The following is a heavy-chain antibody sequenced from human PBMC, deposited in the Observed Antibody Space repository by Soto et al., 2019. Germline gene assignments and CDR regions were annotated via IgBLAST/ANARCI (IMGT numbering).Heavy chain of an antibody. CDR3: ARELGYCRSATCSREWFDT. D-gene: IGHD2-2*01. V-gene: IGHV1-18*01. Sequence: QVQLVQSGAEVKKPGASVKVSCKASGYTFSTHGISWVRQVPGQGLEWMGWVRGDNGHRNYAQSLQGRVTMTTDTSTTTAYMELRSLRSDDTAVYSCARELGYCRSATCSREWFDTWGQGTLVTVSS. CDR1: GYTFSTHG. CDR2: VRGDNGHR. J-gene: IGHJ5*02.